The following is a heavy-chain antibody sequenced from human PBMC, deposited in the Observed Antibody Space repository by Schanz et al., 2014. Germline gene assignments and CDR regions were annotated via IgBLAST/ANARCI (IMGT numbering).Heavy chain of an antibody. CDR1: GFGFSSYS. Sequence: EVQLVESGGGLIQPGGSLRLSCAASGFGFSSYSMNWVRQAPGKGPEWVSYIRSSSTPIYYADSVKGRFTISRDNAKNSLYLQMNSLRAEDTAVYHCVSPGSYSSYAFWGQGTLVTVSS. CDR2: IRSSSTPI. D-gene: IGHD3-10*01. CDR3: VSPGSYSSYAF. J-gene: IGHJ4*02. V-gene: IGHV3-48*01.